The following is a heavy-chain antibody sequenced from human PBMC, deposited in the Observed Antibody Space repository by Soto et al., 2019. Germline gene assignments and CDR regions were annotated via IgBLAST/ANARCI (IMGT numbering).Heavy chain of an antibody. D-gene: IGHD3-9*01. CDR3: ARVVSPDYDVLSRNWFDS. CDR1: GYTFTGYY. J-gene: IGHJ5*01. V-gene: IGHV1-2*02. Sequence: ASVKVSCKASGYTFTGYYMHWARQAPGQGLEWMGWIKSFNGDTNYAQKFQGRVTLTRDTSISTAYMELSRLKSDDTAVYYCARVVSPDYDVLSRNWFDSRGQGTLITVSS. CDR2: IKSFNGDT.